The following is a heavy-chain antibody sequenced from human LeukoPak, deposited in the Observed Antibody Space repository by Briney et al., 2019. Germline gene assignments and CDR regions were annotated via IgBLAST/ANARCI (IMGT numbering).Heavy chain of an antibody. CDR2: ISSSSSYI. J-gene: IGHJ4*02. V-gene: IGHV3-21*01. Sequence: GGSLRLSCAASGFTFSSYSMNWVRQAPGKGLEWISSISSSSSYIYYADSVKGRFTISRDNAKNSLYLQMNSLRAEDTAVYYCARALGWELLRYYFDYWGQGTLVTVSS. D-gene: IGHD1-26*01. CDR1: GFTFSSYS. CDR3: ARALGWELLRYYFDY.